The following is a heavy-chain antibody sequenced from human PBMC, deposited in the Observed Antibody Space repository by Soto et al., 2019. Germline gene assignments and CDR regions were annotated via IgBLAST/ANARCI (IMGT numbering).Heavy chain of an antibody. CDR1: GGSIRSSSFY. CDR2: FYYSGST. D-gene: IGHD3-22*01. Sequence: QLQLQESGPGLVKPSETLSLTCTVSGGSIRSSSFYWGWIRQPPGRWLEWIGGFYYSGSTYYIPALKSRVTISVDTSKNQFSLNLSSVTAADTTVYYCARRYYDVNEGFIYCGQGTLLTVSS. CDR3: ARRYYDVNEGFIY. V-gene: IGHV4-39*01. J-gene: IGHJ4*02.